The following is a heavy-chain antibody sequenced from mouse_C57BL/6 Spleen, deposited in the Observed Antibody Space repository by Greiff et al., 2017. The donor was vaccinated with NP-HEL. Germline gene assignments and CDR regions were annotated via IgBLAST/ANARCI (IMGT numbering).Heavy chain of an antibody. Sequence: QVQLQQPGAELVKPGASVKLSCKASGYTFTSYWMHWVKQRPGQGLEWIGMIHPNSGSTNYNEKFKSKATLTVDKSSSTAYMQLSSLTSEDSAVYYSARDDYDGAPFDYWGHGTTLTVSS. D-gene: IGHD2-4*01. CDR1: GYTFTSYW. CDR2: IHPNSGST. CDR3: ARDDYDGAPFDY. J-gene: IGHJ2*01. V-gene: IGHV1-64*01.